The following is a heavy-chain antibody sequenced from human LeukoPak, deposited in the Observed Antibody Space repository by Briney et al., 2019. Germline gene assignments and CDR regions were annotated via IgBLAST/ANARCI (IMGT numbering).Heavy chain of an antibody. V-gene: IGHV3-53*01. CDR2: IFSNGVT. J-gene: IGHJ4*02. Sequence: GGSLRLSCTASEFTVSRNYMLWVHQAPGKGLEWVSLIFSNGVTHYADSVKGRFTISRDTSKNTVYLQMNSLRVEDTAMYYCTRDQMNYWGQGTLVTVSS. CDR1: EFTVSRNY. D-gene: IGHD5-24*01. CDR3: TRDQMNY.